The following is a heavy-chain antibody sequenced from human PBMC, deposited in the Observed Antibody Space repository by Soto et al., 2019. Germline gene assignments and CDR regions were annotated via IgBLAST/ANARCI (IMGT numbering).Heavy chain of an antibody. D-gene: IGHD3-10*01. CDR3: AKDPDGSGPNFDS. CDR1: GFTFSSYG. V-gene: IGHV3-33*06. CDR2: IWYDGSNK. J-gene: IGHJ4*02. Sequence: PGGSLRLSCAASGFTFSSYGMHWVRQAPGKGLEWVAVIWYDGSNKYYADSVKGRFTISRDNSKNTLYLQMNSLRDEDTAVYYCAKDPDGSGPNFDSWGQGTLVTVSS.